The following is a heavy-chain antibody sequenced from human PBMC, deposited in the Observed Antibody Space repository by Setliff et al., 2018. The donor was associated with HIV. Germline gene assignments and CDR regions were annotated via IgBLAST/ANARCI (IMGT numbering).Heavy chain of an antibody. V-gene: IGHV1-18*01. J-gene: IGHJ3*02. CDR2: ISAYNGNT. Sequence: ASVKVSCKASGYSSTSYGIAWVRQAPGQGLEWMGWISAYNGNTNYAQKLLGRVTMATDTSTSTAYMELRSLRSDDTAVYYCARGYCTNAVCSDAFDIWGQGTMVTVS. CDR1: GYSSTSYG. D-gene: IGHD2-8*01. CDR3: ARGYCTNAVCSDAFDI.